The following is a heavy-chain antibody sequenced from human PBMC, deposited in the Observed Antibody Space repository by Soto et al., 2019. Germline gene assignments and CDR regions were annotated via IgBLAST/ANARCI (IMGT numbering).Heavy chain of an antibody. J-gene: IGHJ6*02. V-gene: IGHV3-30-3*01. CDR1: GFSFSSYA. Sequence: QVQLVESGGGVVQPGRSLRLSCAASGFSFSSYAMHWVRQAPGKGLEWVSFISYDGSNEYYAESMKGRFTVSRDNSKNTLYLQMNSLRVGDTAVYYCARDYFIGQWSMDVWGQGTTVTVSS. CDR3: ARDYFIGQWSMDV. D-gene: IGHD2-8*01. CDR2: ISYDGSNE.